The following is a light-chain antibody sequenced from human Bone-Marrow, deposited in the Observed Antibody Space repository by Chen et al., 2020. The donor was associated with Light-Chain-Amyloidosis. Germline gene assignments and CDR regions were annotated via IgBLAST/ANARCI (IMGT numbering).Light chain of an antibody. CDR2: RDT. J-gene: IGLJ2*01. CDR3: QSAESSGTYGVI. V-gene: IGLV3-25*03. CDR1: ELPTKY. Sequence: SYELTQPPSVSVSPAQTARTTCSGDELPTKYAYWYQQKPGQAPVLVIHRDTERPSGISERFSGSSSGTTATLTISGGQAADEADYHCQSAESSGTYGVIFGGGTKLTVL.